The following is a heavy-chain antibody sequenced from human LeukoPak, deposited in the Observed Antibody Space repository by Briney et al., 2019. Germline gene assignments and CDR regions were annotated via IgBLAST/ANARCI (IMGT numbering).Heavy chain of an antibody. CDR1: GFTFIPSA. CDR2: IWSDGSNQ. J-gene: IGHJ4*02. V-gene: IGHV3-33*01. D-gene: IGHD4-11*01. CDR3: ARDVKGGFDYSNSLKY. Sequence: GGSLRLSCAAPGFTFIPSAFRWGPQAPGKGLEWVAVIWSDGSNQYYGNSVKGRFIIYRDDSQKTVYLQMNSLRAEDTAVYYCARDVKGGFDYSNSLKYWGQGSLVTVSS.